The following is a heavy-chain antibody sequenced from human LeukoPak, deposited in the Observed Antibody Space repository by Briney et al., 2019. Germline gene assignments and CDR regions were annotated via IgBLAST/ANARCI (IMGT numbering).Heavy chain of an antibody. CDR2: INPNSVGT. CDR3: ASQAPYYYDSSGYSPLQYFQH. D-gene: IGHD3-22*01. J-gene: IGHJ1*01. V-gene: IGHV1-2*02. CDR1: GYSFTSHY. Sequence: GASVKVSCKASGYSFTSHYMHWVRQAPGQGLEWMGWINPNSVGTNYAQKFQGRVTMTRDTSISTAYMELSRLRSDDTAVYYCASQAPYYYDSSGYSPLQYFQHWGQGTLVTVSS.